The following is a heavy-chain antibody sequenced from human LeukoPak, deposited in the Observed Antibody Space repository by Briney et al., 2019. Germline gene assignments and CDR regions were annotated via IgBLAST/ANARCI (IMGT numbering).Heavy chain of an antibody. CDR2: INPNSGST. CDR3: ARGEYYDSSGYLPFDY. D-gene: IGHD3-22*01. CDR1: GYTFTGYY. Sequence: ASVKVSCKASGYTFTGYYMHWVRQAPGQGLEWMGWINPNSGSTNYAQKFQGRVTMTRDTSISTAYMELSRLRSDDTAVYYCARGEYYDSSGYLPFDYWGQGTLVTVSS. V-gene: IGHV1-2*02. J-gene: IGHJ4*02.